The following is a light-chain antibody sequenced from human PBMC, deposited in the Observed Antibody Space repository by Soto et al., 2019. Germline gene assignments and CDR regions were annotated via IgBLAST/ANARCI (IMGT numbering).Light chain of an antibody. CDR1: QSVGLS. CDR2: DAS. J-gene: IGKJ1*01. V-gene: IGKV3-20*01. CDR3: QQYQNSPRT. Sequence: EIVLTQSPGTLSLSPGERATLSCRASQSVGLSLAWYQQRPGQAPRLLIYDASKRATGIPDRFSGSGSGTDFTLTISRLEPEDFAVYYCQQYQNSPRTFGQGTKVDIK.